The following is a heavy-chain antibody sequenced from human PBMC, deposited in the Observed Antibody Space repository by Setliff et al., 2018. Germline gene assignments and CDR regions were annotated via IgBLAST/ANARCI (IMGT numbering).Heavy chain of an antibody. CDR2: INPSSGGTT. CDR1: GYTFTSYY. V-gene: IGHV1-46*01. J-gene: IGHJ6*02. CDR3: AREGYYDILTGYPGPLYGMDV. Sequence: GASVKVSCKASGYTFTSYYMHWVRQAPGQGLEWMGIINPSSGGTTSYAQKFQGRVTITADKSTSTAYMELSSLRSEDTAVYYCAREGYYDILTGYPGPLYGMDVWGQGTTVTVSS. D-gene: IGHD3-9*01.